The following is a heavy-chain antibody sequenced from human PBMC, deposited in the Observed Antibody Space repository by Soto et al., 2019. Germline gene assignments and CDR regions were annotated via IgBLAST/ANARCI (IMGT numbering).Heavy chain of an antibody. D-gene: IGHD6-19*01. Sequence: GGSLRLSCAASGFTFSFYSMNWVRQAPGKGLEWVSSISSSSTYIYYADSVKGRFTISRDNAKNSLYLQMNSLRAEDTAVYYCARDPHQWRDINWFDPWGQGTLVTVSS. J-gene: IGHJ5*02. CDR2: ISSSSTYI. CDR3: ARDPHQWRDINWFDP. V-gene: IGHV3-21*01. CDR1: GFTFSFYS.